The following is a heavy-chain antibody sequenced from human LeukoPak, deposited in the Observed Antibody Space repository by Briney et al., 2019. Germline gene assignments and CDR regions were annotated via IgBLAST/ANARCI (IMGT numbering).Heavy chain of an antibody. CDR1: GGSISSSSYY. Sequence: PSETLSLTCTVSGGSISSSSYYWGWIRQPPGKGLEWIASIHDGRTTYYNPSLKSRLTISVDTSKNQFSLKLTSVTAADTAVYYCARPYHYDSGSRGTAFDIWGQGTMVTVSS. J-gene: IGHJ3*02. D-gene: IGHD3-10*01. V-gene: IGHV4-39*01. CDR2: IHDGRTT. CDR3: ARPYHYDSGSRGTAFDI.